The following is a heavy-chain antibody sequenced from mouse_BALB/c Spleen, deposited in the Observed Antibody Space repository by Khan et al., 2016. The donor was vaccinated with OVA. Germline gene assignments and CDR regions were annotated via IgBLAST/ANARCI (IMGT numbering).Heavy chain of an antibody. CDR2: INPSNGYT. Sequence: QVQLKQSGAELARPGASVKMSCTASGYTFTSYTIHWIKLRPGQGLEWIGYINPSNGYTNSNQTFKDKATLTADKSSTTAYMELSSLTSDDSALYNCVRDGAYHRNDGWFAYWGQGTLVTVSA. D-gene: IGHD2-14*01. V-gene: IGHV1-4*01. CDR1: GYTFTSYT. CDR3: VRDGAYHRNDGWFAY. J-gene: IGHJ3*01.